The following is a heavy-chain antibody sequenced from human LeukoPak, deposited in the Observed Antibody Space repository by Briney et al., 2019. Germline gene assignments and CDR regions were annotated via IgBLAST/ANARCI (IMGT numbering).Heavy chain of an antibody. CDR3: AGSGSYPDAFDI. D-gene: IGHD1-26*01. CDR1: GYSISSGYY. Sequence: SETLSLTCTVSGYSISSGYYWGWIRQPPGKGLEWIGSIYHSGSTYYNPSLKSRVTISVDTSKNQFSLKLSSVTAADTAVYYCAGSGSYPDAFDIWGQGTMVTVSS. J-gene: IGHJ3*02. CDR2: IYHSGST. V-gene: IGHV4-38-2*02.